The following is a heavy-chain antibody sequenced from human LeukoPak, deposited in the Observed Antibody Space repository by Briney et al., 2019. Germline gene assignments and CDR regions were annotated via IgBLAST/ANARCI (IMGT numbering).Heavy chain of an antibody. CDR3: AREVVAAAGTVDY. Sequence: SETLSLTCTVSGDSISGFYWSGIRQPPGKGLEWIGYIYYSGSTNYNPSLKSRVTISVDTSKNQFSLKLTSVTAAATAVYYCAREVVAAAGTVDYWGQGTLVTVSS. J-gene: IGHJ4*02. CDR2: IYYSGST. CDR1: GDSISGFY. D-gene: IGHD6-13*01. V-gene: IGHV4-59*01.